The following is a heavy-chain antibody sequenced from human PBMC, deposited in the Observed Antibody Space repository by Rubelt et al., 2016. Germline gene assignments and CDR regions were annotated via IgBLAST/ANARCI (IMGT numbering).Heavy chain of an antibody. Sequence: EVQLVESGGGLVQPGGSLRLTCAASGFTFSNYAMSWVRQAPGKGLEWVSAIGPGRAYTYYADSVKGRFTMSRDNSKSTLFLQMNSLSAEDTAVYYCVRADVDPSYGGNPFHHWGLGTLVTVSS. J-gene: IGHJ4*02. D-gene: IGHD4-23*01. V-gene: IGHV3-23*04. CDR2: IGPGRAYT. CDR3: VRADVDPSYGGNPFHH. CDR1: GFTFSNYA.